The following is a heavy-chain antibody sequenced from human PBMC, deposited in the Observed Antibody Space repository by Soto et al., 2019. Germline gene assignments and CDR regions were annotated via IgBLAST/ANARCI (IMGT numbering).Heavy chain of an antibody. Sequence: SETLSLTCTVSGGAVSSRSYHWGWIRQPPGKGLEWIGNIYYSGSTYSNPSLKCRVTISVDTSKNQFSLKLSSVTAADTAVYYCVRYHGVVVLAAIDYWGRGTQVTVSS. D-gene: IGHD2-21*01. CDR2: IYYSGST. J-gene: IGHJ4*02. CDR1: GGAVSSRSYH. CDR3: VRYHGVVVLAAIDY. V-gene: IGHV4-39*01.